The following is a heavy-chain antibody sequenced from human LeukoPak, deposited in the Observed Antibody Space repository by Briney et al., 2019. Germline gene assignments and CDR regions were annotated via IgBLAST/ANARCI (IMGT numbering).Heavy chain of an antibody. CDR3: ARDEDILTGYQPGFFDY. J-gene: IGHJ4*02. D-gene: IGHD3-9*01. CDR2: FYYSGTT. CDR1: GGSISSSSYY. V-gene: IGHV4-39*07. Sequence: SSETLSLTCTVSGGSISSSSYYWGWIRQPPGKGLEWIGSFYYSGTTYYNPSLKSRVTISVDTSNNQFSLKLSSVTAADTAVYYCARDEDILTGYQPGFFDYWGQGTLVTVSS.